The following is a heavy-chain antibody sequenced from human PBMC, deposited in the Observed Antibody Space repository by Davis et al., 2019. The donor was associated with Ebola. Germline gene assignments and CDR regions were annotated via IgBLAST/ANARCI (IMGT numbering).Heavy chain of an antibody. D-gene: IGHD6-25*01. CDR3: ARNVSGHFDH. CDR2: IYYSGST. CDR1: GGSISSHY. V-gene: IGHV4-59*11. J-gene: IGHJ4*02. Sequence: PGGSLRLSCTVSGGSISSHYWNWIRQPPGKGLDWIASIYYSGSTVYNPSLKSRATISVDTSKSQFSLGLTSVTAADMGVYYCARNVSGHFDHWGQGLLVTVSS.